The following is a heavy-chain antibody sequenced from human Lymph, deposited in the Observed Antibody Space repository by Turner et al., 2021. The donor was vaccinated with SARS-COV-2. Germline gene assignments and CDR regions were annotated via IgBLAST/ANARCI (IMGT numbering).Heavy chain of an antibody. D-gene: IGHD7-27*01. Sequence: QVQLVESGGGVVQPGRSLRLSCAASGFTFSSYAMNWVRQAPGKGLEWVTLISYDGSNKYYADSVKGRFTISRDNSKNTLYLKMNSLRAEDTAVYYCARSGPNFDFWGQGTLVTVSS. V-gene: IGHV3-30-3*01. J-gene: IGHJ4*02. CDR3: ARSGPNFDF. CDR2: ISYDGSNK. CDR1: GFTFSSYA.